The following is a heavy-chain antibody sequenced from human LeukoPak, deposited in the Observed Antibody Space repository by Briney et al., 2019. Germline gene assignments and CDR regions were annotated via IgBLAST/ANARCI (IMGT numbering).Heavy chain of an antibody. J-gene: IGHJ3*01. CDR1: GFSFTSYW. Sequence: GGSLRLSCAASGFSFTSYWMSWVRQAPGKGLEWVANIEQDGSEKFYVDSVKGRFTISRDNVKNSLYLQVNSLRVEDTAVYYCARGDFNDNGDYVDAFDVWDQGTMVTVSS. CDR3: ARGDFNDNGDYVDAFDV. D-gene: IGHD4-17*01. V-gene: IGHV3-7*01. CDR2: IEQDGSEK.